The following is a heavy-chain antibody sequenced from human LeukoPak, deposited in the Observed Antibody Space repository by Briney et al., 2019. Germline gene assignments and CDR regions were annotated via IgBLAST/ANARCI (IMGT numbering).Heavy chain of an antibody. D-gene: IGHD5-18*01. CDR3: AKLYNYGYIN. V-gene: IGHV3-66*01. J-gene: IGHJ4*02. CDR1: GITVTSNH. CDR2: IYSGGST. Sequence: GGSLRLSCAASGITVTSNHMSWVRQAPGKELEWVSVIYSGGSTYYADSVKGRFTISRGNSKNTLYLQMDSLSTEDTAVYFCAKLYNYGYINWGQGTLVTVSS.